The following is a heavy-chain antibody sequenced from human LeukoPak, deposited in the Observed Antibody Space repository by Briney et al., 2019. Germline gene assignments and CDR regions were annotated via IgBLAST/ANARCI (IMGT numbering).Heavy chain of an antibody. CDR3: ARDTPLVGATRSFDY. V-gene: IGHV4-38-2*02. CDR1: YYSISRGHY. Sequence: SETLSLTCNVSYYSISRGHYWGWIRQPPGKGLEWIGSIYRDGDATYNPSLKSRVTISVDTSKNQFSLNLSSVTAADTAVYYCARDTPLVGATRSFDYWGQGTLVTVSS. D-gene: IGHD1-26*01. J-gene: IGHJ4*02. CDR2: IYRDGDA.